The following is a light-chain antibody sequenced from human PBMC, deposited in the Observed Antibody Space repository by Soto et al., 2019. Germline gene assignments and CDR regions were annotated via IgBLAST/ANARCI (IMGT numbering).Light chain of an antibody. CDR3: QQHRSSLFT. CDR1: QSVSSNY. CDR2: DAS. J-gene: IGKJ3*01. V-gene: IGKV3-20*01. Sequence: EIVLTQSPDTLSLSPGERATLSCRASQSVSSNYLAWYRQKPGQAPRLLIYDASSRGTGIPDRFSGSGSGTDFTVTIITLEPEDFAVYYCQQHRSSLFTFGPGTKVDIK.